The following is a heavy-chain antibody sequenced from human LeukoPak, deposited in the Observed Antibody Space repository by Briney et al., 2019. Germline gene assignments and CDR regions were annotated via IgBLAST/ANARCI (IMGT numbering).Heavy chain of an antibody. V-gene: IGHV1-18*01. Sequence: GASVKVSCKASGYTFTSYGISWVRQAPGRGLEWMGWISAYNGNTNYAQKLQGRVTMTTDTSTSTAYMELRSLRSDDTAVYYCAITIFGVVIQNYWGQGTLVTVSS. CDR3: AITIFGVVIQNY. CDR2: ISAYNGNT. D-gene: IGHD3-3*01. J-gene: IGHJ4*02. CDR1: GYTFTSYG.